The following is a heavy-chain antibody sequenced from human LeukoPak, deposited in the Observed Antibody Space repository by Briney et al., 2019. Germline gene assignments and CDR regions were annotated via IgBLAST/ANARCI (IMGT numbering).Heavy chain of an antibody. CDR1: GFTFSSYS. CDR2: ITSGSSTI. CDR3: ASYSGGYLDY. D-gene: IGHD1-26*01. Sequence: GGSLRLSCAASGFTFSSYSMNWVRQAPGKGLEWVSYITSGSSTIYYADSVKGRFTISRDNAKNSLYLQMKSLRAEDTAVYYCASYSGGYLDYWGQGTLVTASS. V-gene: IGHV3-48*01. J-gene: IGHJ4*02.